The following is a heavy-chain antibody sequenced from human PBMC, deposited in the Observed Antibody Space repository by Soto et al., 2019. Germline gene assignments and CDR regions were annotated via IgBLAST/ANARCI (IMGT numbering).Heavy chain of an antibody. CDR1: GFTLISYW. V-gene: IGHV3-7*05. Sequence: PGGSLRLSCAASGFTLISYWMTWVHQAPWKGLEWVATIKQDGSEKYYVDSVKGRFTISRDNAKNSLYLQMNSLRAEDTAVYYCARGGSSSSWYWYYWGQGILVTVSS. CDR2: IKQDGSEK. CDR3: ARGGSSSSWYWYY. D-gene: IGHD6-13*01. J-gene: IGHJ4*02.